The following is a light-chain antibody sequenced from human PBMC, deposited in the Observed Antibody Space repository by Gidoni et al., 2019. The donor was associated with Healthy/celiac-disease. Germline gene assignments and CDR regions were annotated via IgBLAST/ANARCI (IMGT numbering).Light chain of an antibody. CDR3: QKYDSAPRT. J-gene: IGKJ1*01. CDR1: RGISTY. Sequence: DIQMSQSPSSLSASVGDRVTITCRASRGISTYLAWHHQRPGKAPKTLIYAASTLQSGVPSRFSGSGSGTDFTLTISSLQPEDVGTYYCQKYDSAPRTFGQGTKVEIK. CDR2: AAS. V-gene: IGKV1-27*01.